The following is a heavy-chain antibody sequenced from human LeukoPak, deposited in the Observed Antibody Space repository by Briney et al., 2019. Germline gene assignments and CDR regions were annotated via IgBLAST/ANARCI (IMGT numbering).Heavy chain of an antibody. V-gene: IGHV4-59*01. CDR1: GGSISSYY. J-gene: IGHJ4*02. D-gene: IGHD4-17*01. Sequence: SETLSLTCTVSGGSISSYYWSWIRQPPGKRLEWIGYIYYSGSTNYNPSLKSRVTISVDTSKNQFSLKLSSVTAADTAVYYCARGGTVTGDDYWGQGTLVTVSS. CDR3: ARGGTVTGDDY. CDR2: IYYSGST.